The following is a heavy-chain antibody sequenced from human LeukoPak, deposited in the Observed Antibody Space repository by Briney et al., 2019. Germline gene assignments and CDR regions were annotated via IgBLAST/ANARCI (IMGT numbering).Heavy chain of an antibody. J-gene: IGHJ3*02. D-gene: IGHD1-1*01. V-gene: IGHV1-46*01. CDR3: ARATEIDAFDI. Sequence: GASVKVSCKASGYTFTSYGISWVRQAPGQGLEWMGIINPSGGSTSYAQKFQGRVTMTRDTSTSTVYMELSSLRSEDTAVYYCARATEIDAFDIWGQGTMVTVSS. CDR2: INPSGGST. CDR1: GYTFTSYG.